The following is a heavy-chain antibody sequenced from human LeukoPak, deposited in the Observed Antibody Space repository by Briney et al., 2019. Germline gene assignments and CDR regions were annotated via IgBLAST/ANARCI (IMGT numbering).Heavy chain of an antibody. J-gene: IGHJ3*01. D-gene: IGHD3-22*01. CDR3: ARTDYYDSSGYYPR. CDR2: ISSSGSTI. V-gene: IGHV3-11*04. Sequence: GGSLRLSCAASGFTFSDYYMSWIRQAPGKGLGWVSYISSSGSTIYYADSVKGRFTISRDNAKNSLYLQMNSLRAEDTAVYYCARTDYYDSSGYYPRWGQGTMVTVSS. CDR1: GFTFSDYY.